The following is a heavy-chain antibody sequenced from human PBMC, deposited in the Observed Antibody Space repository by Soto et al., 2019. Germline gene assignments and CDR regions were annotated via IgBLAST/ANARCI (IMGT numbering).Heavy chain of an antibody. CDR1: GYTFTSYA. CDR2: INAGNGNT. J-gene: IGHJ6*02. CDR3: AIDPSYYGMDV. Sequence: QVQLVQSGAEEKKPGASVKVSCKASGYTFTSYAMHWVRQAPGQRLEWMGWINAGNGNTKYSQKFQGRVTITRDTSGSTAYMELSSLRSEDTAVYYSAIDPSYYGMDVWGQGTTVTVSS. V-gene: IGHV1-3*05.